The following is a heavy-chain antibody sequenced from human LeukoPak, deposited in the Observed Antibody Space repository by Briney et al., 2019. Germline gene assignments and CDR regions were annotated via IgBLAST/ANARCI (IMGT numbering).Heavy chain of an antibody. D-gene: IGHD3-10*01. J-gene: IGHJ5*02. Sequence: GGSLRLSCAASGFTFSDYYMSWIRQAPGKGLEWVSYISSSGSTIYYADSVKGRFTISRDNAKNSLYLQMNSLRAEDTAVYYCARERDTMVRGVWFDPWGQGTLVTVSS. CDR2: ISSSGSTI. CDR3: ARERDTMVRGVWFDP. CDR1: GFTFSDYY. V-gene: IGHV3-11*01.